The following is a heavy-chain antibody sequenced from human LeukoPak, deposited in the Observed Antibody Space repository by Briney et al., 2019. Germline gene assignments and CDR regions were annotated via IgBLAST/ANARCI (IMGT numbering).Heavy chain of an antibody. Sequence: SGPTLVNPTQTLTLTCTFSGFSLSTSGMLVSWIRQPPGKALEWLARIDWDDDKYYSTSLKTRLTISKDTSKNQVVLTMTNMDPVDTATYYCARMNMDNYYFDYWGQGTLVTVSS. CDR2: IDWDDDK. V-gene: IGHV2-70*11. J-gene: IGHJ4*02. CDR3: ARMNMDNYYFDY. CDR1: GFSLSTSGML. D-gene: IGHD1-20*01.